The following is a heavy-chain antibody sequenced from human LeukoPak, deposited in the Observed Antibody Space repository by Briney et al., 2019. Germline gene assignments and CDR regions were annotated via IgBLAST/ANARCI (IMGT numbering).Heavy chain of an antibody. Sequence: GGSLRLSCAASGFAVSSNHMNWVRQAPGKGLVWVSVIFNGGSTYYADSVKGRFTISRDNSKNTLYLQMNSLRAEDTAVYYCATSIVGLTYDEHFQHWGQGTLVTVSS. V-gene: IGHV3-53*01. J-gene: IGHJ1*01. CDR1: GFAVSSNH. CDR2: IFNGGST. D-gene: IGHD1-26*01. CDR3: ATSIVGLTYDEHFQH.